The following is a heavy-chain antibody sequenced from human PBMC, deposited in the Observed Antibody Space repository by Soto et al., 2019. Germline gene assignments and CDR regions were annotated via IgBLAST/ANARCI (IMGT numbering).Heavy chain of an antibody. CDR3: VRAHYENYAFEFDP. CDR2: ITSSASYI. V-gene: IGHV3-11*06. J-gene: IGHJ5*02. CDR1: GFTFSDFY. Sequence: QVQLVESGGGLVKPGGSLRLSCAASGFTFSDFYMSWIRQAQGKGLECISYITSSASYINYAVSVKGRFTISRDNAKSDLYSDLNGPRYGDTAVYYRVRAHYENYAFEFDPWGKGTLVTVSS. D-gene: IGHD3-3*01.